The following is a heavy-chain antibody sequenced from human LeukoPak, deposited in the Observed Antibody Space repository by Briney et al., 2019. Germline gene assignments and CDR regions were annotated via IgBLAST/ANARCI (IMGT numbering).Heavy chain of an antibody. V-gene: IGHV4-59*01. CDR1: GGSISSYY. D-gene: IGHD3-10*01. CDR2: IYYSGST. Sequence: PSETLSLTCTVSGGSISSYYWSWIRQPPGKGLEWIGYIYYSGSTNYNPSPKSRVTISVDTSKNQFSLKLSSVTAADTAVYYCARGVLWFDPGGQGTLVTVSS. J-gene: IGHJ5*02. CDR3: ARGVLWFDP.